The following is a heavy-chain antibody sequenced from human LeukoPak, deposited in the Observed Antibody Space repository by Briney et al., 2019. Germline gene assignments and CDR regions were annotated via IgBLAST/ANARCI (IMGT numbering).Heavy chain of an antibody. CDR1: GYTFTSYG. D-gene: IGHD2-15*01. J-gene: IGHJ4*02. CDR3: ARTYCSGGSCYGFDY. Sequence: ASVKVSCKASGYTFTSYGISWVRQAPGQGLEWMGWISAYNGNTNYAQKLQGRVTMTTDTSTSTAYMELRSLRSDDTAVYYCARTYCSGGSCYGFDYWGRGTLVTVSS. V-gene: IGHV1-18*01. CDR2: ISAYNGNT.